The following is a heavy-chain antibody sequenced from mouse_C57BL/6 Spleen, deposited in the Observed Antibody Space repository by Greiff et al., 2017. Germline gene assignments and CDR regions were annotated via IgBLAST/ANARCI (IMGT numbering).Heavy chain of an antibody. D-gene: IGHD2-3*01. CDR3: ARLSGYFWYFDV. Sequence: EVKVEESGPGLVKPSQSLSLTCSVTGYSITSGYYWNWIRQFPGNKLEWMGYISYDGSNNYNPSLKNRISITRDTSKNQFFLKLNSVTTEDTATYYCARLSGYFWYFDVWGTGTTVTVSS. CDR1: GYSITSGYY. CDR2: ISYDGSN. J-gene: IGHJ1*03. V-gene: IGHV3-6*01.